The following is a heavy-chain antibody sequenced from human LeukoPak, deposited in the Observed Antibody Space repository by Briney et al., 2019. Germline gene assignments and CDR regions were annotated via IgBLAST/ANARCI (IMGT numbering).Heavy chain of an antibody. CDR2: MNPNSGNT. CDR3: ARGPYYDFWSGYSPIPSSYYYYYMDV. D-gene: IGHD3-3*01. V-gene: IGHV1-8*02. J-gene: IGHJ6*03. Sequence: ASVKVSCKASGYTFTSYDINWVRQATGQGLEWMGWMNPNSGNTGYAQKFQGRVTITRNTSISTAYMELSSLRSEDTAVYYCARGPYYDFWSGYSPIPSSYYYYYMDVRGKGTTVTVSS. CDR1: GYTFTSYD.